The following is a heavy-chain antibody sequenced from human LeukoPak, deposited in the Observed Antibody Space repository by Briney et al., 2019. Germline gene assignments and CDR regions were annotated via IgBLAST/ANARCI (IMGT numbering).Heavy chain of an antibody. J-gene: IGHJ5*02. CDR3: AREDNPLWFDP. V-gene: IGHV3-30-3*01. D-gene: IGHD5-24*01. CDR1: EFSFNNFT. Sequence: GGSLRLSCAASEFSFNNFTMYWVRQAPGKGLEWLAVISYDGSITYYADSVKGRFTISRDNSNNTLHLQMNSLRAEDTALYYCAREDNPLWFDPWGQGTLVIVSS. CDR2: ISYDGSIT.